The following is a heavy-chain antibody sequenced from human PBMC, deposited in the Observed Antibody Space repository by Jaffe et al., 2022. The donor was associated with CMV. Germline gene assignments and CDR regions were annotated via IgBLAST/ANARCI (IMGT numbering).Heavy chain of an antibody. V-gene: IGHV4-59*11. Sequence: QVLLQGSGPGLVKPWETLSLMCTVSGGSIDSHYWSWIRQPPGKGLEWIGCINSGSTNYNPSLKSRVSISLDTSKRQLSLRLSSVTAADTAKYFCARGNGGSKYDSWGQGTLVAVSS. J-gene: IGHJ4*02. CDR2: INSGST. D-gene: IGHD2-15*01. CDR1: GGSIDSHY. CDR3: ARGNGGSKYDS.